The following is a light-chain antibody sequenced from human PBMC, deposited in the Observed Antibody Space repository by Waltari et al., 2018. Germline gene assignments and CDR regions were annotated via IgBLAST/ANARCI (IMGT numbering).Light chain of an antibody. CDR3: QRYDNLPVFA. CDR2: DAT. CDR1: QDISNY. J-gene: IGKJ3*01. V-gene: IGKV1-33*01. Sequence: DIQMTQSPSSLSASVGDRVTITCHASQDISNYLNWYQQKPGKAPKLLVHDATKLETGVPSRFSGSQSGTHFTLTINSLQPEDIATYYCQRYDNLPVFAFGPGTKVHIK.